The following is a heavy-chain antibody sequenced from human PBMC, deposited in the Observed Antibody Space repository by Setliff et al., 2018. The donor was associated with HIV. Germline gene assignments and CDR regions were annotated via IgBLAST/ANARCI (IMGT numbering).Heavy chain of an antibody. J-gene: IGHJ3*01. CDR3: ARGWGHDGFDF. D-gene: IGHD7-27*01. Sequence: SETLSLTGAVYGRSFSGYYSNWIRQSPGKGLEWIGEINHSGGTNYNTSLKSRVTMSIDTSKNQFSLNVGSVTAADTAVYYCARGWGHDGFDFWGQGTMVTVSS. V-gene: IGHV4-34*01. CDR1: GRSFSGYY. CDR2: INHSGGT.